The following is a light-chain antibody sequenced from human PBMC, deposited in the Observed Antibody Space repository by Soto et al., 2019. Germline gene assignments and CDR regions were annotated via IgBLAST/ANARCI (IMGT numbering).Light chain of an antibody. Sequence: NFMLTQPHSVSESPGKTVTISCTRSSGRIASNYVQWYQQRPGSAPTTVIYEDNHRPSGVPDRFSGSIDSSSNSASLIISGLKTEDEADYYCQSYEGSNVVFGGGTNSPS. V-gene: IGLV6-57*04. CDR1: SGRIASNY. J-gene: IGLJ3*02. CDR2: EDN. CDR3: QSYEGSNVV.